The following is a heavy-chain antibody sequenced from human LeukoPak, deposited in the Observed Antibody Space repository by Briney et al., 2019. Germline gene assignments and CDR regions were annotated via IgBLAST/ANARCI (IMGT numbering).Heavy chain of an antibody. CDR2: IYYSGST. D-gene: IGHD6-13*01. CDR1: GGSISSYY. Sequence: SETLSLTCTVSGGSISSYYWSWIRQPPGKGLEWIGYIYYSGSTNYNPSLKSRVTMSVDTSKNQFSLKLSSVTAADTAVYYCARDRISSSWYIGYDWFDPWGQGTLVTVSS. CDR3: ARDRISSSWYIGYDWFDP. J-gene: IGHJ5*02. V-gene: IGHV4-59*12.